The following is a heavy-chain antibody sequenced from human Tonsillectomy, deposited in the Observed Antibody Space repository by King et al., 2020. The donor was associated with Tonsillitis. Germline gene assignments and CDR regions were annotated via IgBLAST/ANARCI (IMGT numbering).Heavy chain of an antibody. D-gene: IGHD3-10*01. J-gene: IGHJ4*02. V-gene: IGHV3-23*04. CDR2: ISGRGGST. Sequence: VQLVESGGGLVQPGGALRLSCAASGFTFSSYAMSWVRQAPGKGLGWVSAISGRGGSTYYADSGKGRFTISRDNSKNTLYLQMNSLRAEDTAVYYCAKDLSRGPGSDFDYWGQGTLVTVSS. CDR3: AKDLSRGPGSDFDY. CDR1: GFTFSSYA.